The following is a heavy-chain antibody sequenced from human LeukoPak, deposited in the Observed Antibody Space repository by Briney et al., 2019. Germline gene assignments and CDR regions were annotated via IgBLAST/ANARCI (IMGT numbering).Heavy chain of an antibody. D-gene: IGHD2-2*01. J-gene: IGHJ4*02. CDR2: ISTNGGGT. Sequence: GGSLRLSCAASGFTFSTYAMHWVRQTPGKGLEYVSAISTNGGGTYYANSVKGRFTISRDNSKNTLHLQMSSLRAEDTAVYYCVKGYCRSISCSLIDYGGQGTLVTVSS. V-gene: IGHV3-64*01. CDR3: VKGYCRSISCSLIDY. CDR1: GFTFSTYA.